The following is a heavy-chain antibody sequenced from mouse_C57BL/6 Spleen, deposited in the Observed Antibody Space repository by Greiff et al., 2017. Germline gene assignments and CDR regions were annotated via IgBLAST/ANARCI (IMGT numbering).Heavy chain of an antibody. Sequence: VKLQPSGPELVKPGASVKISCKASGYTFTDYYMNWVKQSHGKSLEWIGDINPNNGGTSYNQKFKGKATLTVDKSSSTAYMELRSLTSEDSAVYYCAREGYDYAWFAYWGQGTLVTVSA. CDR1: GYTFTDYY. CDR2: INPNNGGT. J-gene: IGHJ3*01. CDR3: AREGYDYAWFAY. V-gene: IGHV1-26*01. D-gene: IGHD2-4*01.